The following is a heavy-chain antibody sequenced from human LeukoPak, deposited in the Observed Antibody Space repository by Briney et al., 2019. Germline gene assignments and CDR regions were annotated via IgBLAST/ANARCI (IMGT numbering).Heavy chain of an antibody. V-gene: IGHV1-3*01. CDR2: INAGNGNT. D-gene: IGHD6-19*01. CDR1: GYSFTTYA. Sequence: ASVKVSCKASGYSFTTYAMHWVRQAPGQRLEWMGWINAGNGNTKYSQKFQGRVTITADESTSTAYMELSSLRSEDTAVYYCARDGQQWPWSPLAYWGQGTLVTVSS. CDR3: ARDGQQWPWSPLAY. J-gene: IGHJ4*02.